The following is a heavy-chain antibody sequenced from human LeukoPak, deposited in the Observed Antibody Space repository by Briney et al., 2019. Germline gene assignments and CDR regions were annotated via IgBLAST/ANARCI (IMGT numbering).Heavy chain of an antibody. CDR3: AIPGTGYSSGWYLGYFDY. D-gene: IGHD6-19*01. V-gene: IGHV1-69*05. Sequence: ASVKVSCKASGGTFSSYAISWVRQAPGQGLEWMGRIIPIFGTANYAQKFQGRVTITTDESTSTAYMELSSLRSEDTAVYYCAIPGTGYSSGWYLGYFDYWGQGTLVTVSS. J-gene: IGHJ4*02. CDR2: IIPIFGTA. CDR1: GGTFSSYA.